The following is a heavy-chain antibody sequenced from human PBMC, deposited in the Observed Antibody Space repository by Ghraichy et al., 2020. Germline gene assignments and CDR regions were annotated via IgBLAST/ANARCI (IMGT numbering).Heavy chain of an antibody. CDR1: GYTFTSYY. Sequence: ASVKVSCKASGYTFTSYYMHWVRQAPGQGLEWMGIINPSGGSTSYAQKFQGRVTMTRDTSTSTVYMELSSLRSEDTAVYYCARAAHVGVTGNSVGGMDVWCQGTTVTVSS. J-gene: IGHJ6*02. V-gene: IGHV1-46*01. D-gene: IGHD4-23*01. CDR3: ARAAHVGVTGNSVGGMDV. CDR2: INPSGGST.